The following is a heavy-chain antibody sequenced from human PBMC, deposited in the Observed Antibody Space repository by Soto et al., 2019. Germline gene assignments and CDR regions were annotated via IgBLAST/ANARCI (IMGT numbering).Heavy chain of an antibody. V-gene: IGHV3-23*01. CDR1: GFTFSDYG. CDR2: ISGSGDTT. J-gene: IGHJ4*02. Sequence: PGGSLRLSCAASGFTFSDYGMAWVRQAPGKGLEWVSAISGSGDTTYYANSVKGRFTISRDNSKNTLYLQMNSLRAEDTAAYYCAKGSYRPHDYWGQGTLVTVSS. CDR3: AKGSYRPHDY. D-gene: IGHD1-26*01.